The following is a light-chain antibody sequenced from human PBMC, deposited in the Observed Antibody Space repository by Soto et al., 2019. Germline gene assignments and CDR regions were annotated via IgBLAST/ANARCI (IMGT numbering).Light chain of an antibody. V-gene: IGLV1-44*01. CDR3: EAWDETLDGLYV. CDR1: SSNVAINP. J-gene: IGLJ1*01. Sequence: QSVLTPPPSVSGTTGQRVTISCSGSSSNVAINPVNWYQHLPGAAPRLLIYETDRRSSGVPDRFSASKSGTSASLAISGLTSEDEADYYCEAWDETLDGLYVFGTGPKVTVL. CDR2: ETD.